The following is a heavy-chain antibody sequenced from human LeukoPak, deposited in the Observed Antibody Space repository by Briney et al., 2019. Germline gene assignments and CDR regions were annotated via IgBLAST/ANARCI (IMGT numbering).Heavy chain of an antibody. CDR2: INPNSGGT. CDR3: ARSEDSRDAFDI. CDR1: GYTFTGYY. D-gene: IGHD3-22*01. Sequence: ASVKVSCKASGYTFTGYYMHWVRQAPGQGLEWMGWINPNSGGTNYAQKFQGRVTMTTDTSTSTAYMELRSLRSDDTAVYYCARSEDSRDAFDIWGQGTMVTVSS. V-gene: IGHV1-2*02. J-gene: IGHJ3*02.